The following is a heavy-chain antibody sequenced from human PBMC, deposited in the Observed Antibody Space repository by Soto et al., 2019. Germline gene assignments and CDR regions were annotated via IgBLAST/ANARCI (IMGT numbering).Heavy chain of an antibody. V-gene: IGHV1-8*01. J-gene: IGHJ4*02. CDR2: MNPNSGNT. D-gene: IGHD3-3*01. CDR1: GYTFTSYD. CDR3: ARGITIFGVVPG. Sequence: QVQLVQSGAEVKKPGASVKVSCKASGYTFTSYDINWVRQATGQGLEWMGWMNPNSGNTGYAQKFQGRVTMTSNTSISTAYMELRSLRSEDTAVYYCARGITIFGVVPGWGQGTLVTVSS.